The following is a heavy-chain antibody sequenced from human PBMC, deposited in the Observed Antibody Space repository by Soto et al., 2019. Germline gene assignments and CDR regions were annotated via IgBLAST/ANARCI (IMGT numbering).Heavy chain of an antibody. J-gene: IGHJ3*02. CDR2: ISAYNGNT. Sequence: ASVKVSFKASGYTFTSYGISWVRQAPGQGLEWMGWISAYNGNTNYAQKLQGRVTMTTDTSTSTAYMELRSLRSDDTAVYYCARTPDLNWDDAFDIWGQGTMVTVSS. CDR1: GYTFTSYG. D-gene: IGHD7-27*01. V-gene: IGHV1-18*01. CDR3: ARTPDLNWDDAFDI.